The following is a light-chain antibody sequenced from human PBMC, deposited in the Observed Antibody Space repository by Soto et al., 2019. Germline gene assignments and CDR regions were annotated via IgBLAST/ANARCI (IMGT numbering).Light chain of an antibody. Sequence: DIQMTQSPSSLSASLGDRVTITCRASQCISNYLAWYQQKPGQVPKFLSYAASTLQSGVPSRFSASGSETDFTLTISNLQPEDVATYYCQNYRSAPFTFGPGTKVDIK. CDR3: QNYRSAPFT. J-gene: IGKJ3*01. CDR2: AAS. V-gene: IGKV1-27*01. CDR1: QCISNY.